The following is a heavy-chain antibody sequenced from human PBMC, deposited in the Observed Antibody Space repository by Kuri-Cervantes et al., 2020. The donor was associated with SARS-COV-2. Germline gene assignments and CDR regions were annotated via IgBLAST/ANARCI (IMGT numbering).Heavy chain of an antibody. V-gene: IGHV3-30-3*01. Sequence: GGSLRLSCAASGFTFSSYAMHWVRQAPGKGLGWVAVISYDGSNKYYADSVKGRFTISRDNSKNTLYLQMNSLRAEDTAVYYCARDLNIVVVPAAMHGYYGMDVWGQGTTVTGYS. D-gene: IGHD2-2*01. CDR2: ISYDGSNK. CDR3: ARDLNIVVVPAAMHGYYGMDV. J-gene: IGHJ6*01. CDR1: GFTFSSYA.